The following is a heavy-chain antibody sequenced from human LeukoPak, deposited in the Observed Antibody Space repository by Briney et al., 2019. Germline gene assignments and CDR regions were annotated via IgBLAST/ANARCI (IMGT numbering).Heavy chain of an antibody. J-gene: IGHJ6*02. CDR1: GYTFTSYA. CDR2: INTNTGNP. CDR3: ARDGRGGSGSYYPYYYGMDV. D-gene: IGHD3-10*01. Sequence: ASVKVSCKASGYTFTSYAMNWVRQAPGQGLEWMGWINTNTGNPTYAQGFTGRFAFSLDTSVSTAYLQISSLKAEDIAVYYCARDGRGGSGSYYPYYYGMDVWGQGTTVTVSS. V-gene: IGHV7-4-1*02.